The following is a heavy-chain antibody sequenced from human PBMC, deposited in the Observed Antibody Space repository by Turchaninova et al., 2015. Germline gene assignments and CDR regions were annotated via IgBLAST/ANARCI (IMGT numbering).Heavy chain of an antibody. CDR3: ARVDYDHIWGSSIDS. CDR1: GASISSSTYS. CDR2: IYFNGRT. V-gene: IGHV4-39*01. J-gene: IGHJ4*02. Sequence: QLQLQESGPGLVKPSATLSLTCTVSGASISSSTYSWGWIRQPPGKGLEWRGSIYFNGRTYYNPALKSRVTIPMETSKNQYSLRLNSVTAADTAVYYCARVDYDHIWGSSIDSWGQGTLVTVSS. D-gene: IGHD3-16*01.